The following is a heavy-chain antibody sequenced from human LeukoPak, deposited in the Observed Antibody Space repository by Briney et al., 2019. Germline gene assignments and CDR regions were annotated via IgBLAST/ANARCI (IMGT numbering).Heavy chain of an antibody. V-gene: IGHV3-7*01. CDR2: IKQDGSET. CDR3: ARVSLSSGCLSN. CDR1: GFTFSNFW. Sequence: GGSLRLSCAASGFTFSNFWMSWVRQAPGKGLEWVANIKQDGSETYHVDSVKGRFTISRDNAKNTLFLQMNGLRAEDTAVYYCARVSLSSGCLSNWGQGTLVTVSS. J-gene: IGHJ4*02. D-gene: IGHD6-19*01.